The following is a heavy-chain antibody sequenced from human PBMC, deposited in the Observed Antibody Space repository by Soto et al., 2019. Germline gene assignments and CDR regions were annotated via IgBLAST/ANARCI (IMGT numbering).Heavy chain of an antibody. CDR2: IYYSGST. D-gene: IGHD6-6*01. CDR3: ARHSSGTKIYYYYYMDV. V-gene: IGHV4-39*01. CDR1: GGSISSSSYY. J-gene: IGHJ6*03. Sequence: SETLSLTCTVSGGSISSSSYYWGWIRQPPGKGLEWIGSIYYSGSTYYNPSLKSRVTISVDTSKNQFSLKLSSVTAADTAVYYCARHSSGTKIYYYYYMDVWGKGTTVTVSS.